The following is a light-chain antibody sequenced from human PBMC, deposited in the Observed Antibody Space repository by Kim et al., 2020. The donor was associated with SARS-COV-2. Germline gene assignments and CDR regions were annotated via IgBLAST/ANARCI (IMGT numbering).Light chain of an antibody. CDR2: QDG. CDR1: ELGGED. J-gene: IGLJ1*01. CDR3: RAWGSSSAYI. Sequence: PGDAGSIGWSGGELGGEDACWDQQKRGECPVVVIYQDGKRPGGVPERFSGANSGNRAALAIGGTQAMDEADYYCRAWGSSSAYIFGAGTKV. V-gene: IGLV3-1*01.